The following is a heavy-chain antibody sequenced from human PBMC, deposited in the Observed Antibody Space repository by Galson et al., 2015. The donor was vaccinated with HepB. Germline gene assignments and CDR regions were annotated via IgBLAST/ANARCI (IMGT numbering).Heavy chain of an antibody. Sequence: SVKVSCKASGYIFTSFGISWVRQAPGQGLEWVGWISGYSGKTEYAQNLQGRVTVTTDTSATTAYLELRSLRSDDTAVYYCARVRLVSAGLNDYWGQGTLVTVSS. CDR1: GYIFTSFG. V-gene: IGHV1-18*01. CDR2: ISGYSGKT. D-gene: IGHD5/OR15-5a*01. CDR3: ARVRLVSAGLNDY. J-gene: IGHJ4*02.